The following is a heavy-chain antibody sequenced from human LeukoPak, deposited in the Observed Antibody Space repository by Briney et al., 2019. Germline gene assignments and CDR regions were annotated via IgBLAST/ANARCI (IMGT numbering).Heavy chain of an antibody. CDR2: IYYSGST. J-gene: IGHJ4*02. Sequence: SETLSLTCTVSGGSISSSSCYWGWIRQPPGKGLEWIGSIYYSGSTYYNPSLKSRVTISVDTSKNQFSLKLSSVTAADTAVYYCASPYGSGSYLFWGQGTLVTVSS. D-gene: IGHD3-10*01. CDR1: GGSISSSSCY. CDR3: ASPYGSGSYLF. V-gene: IGHV4-39*01.